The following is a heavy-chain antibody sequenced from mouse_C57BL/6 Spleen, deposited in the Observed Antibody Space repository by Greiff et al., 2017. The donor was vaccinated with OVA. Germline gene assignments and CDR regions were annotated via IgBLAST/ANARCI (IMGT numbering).Heavy chain of an antibody. CDR3: ATDYGRELAY. V-gene: IGHV1-64*01. D-gene: IGHD2-4*01. CDR2: IHPNSGST. Sequence: QVQLQQPGAELVKPGASVKLSCKASGYTFTSYWMHWVKQRPGQGREWIGMIHPNSGSTNYNEKFKSKATLTVDKSSSTAYMQLSSLTSEDAAVYYCATDYGRELAYWGQGTLVTVSA. J-gene: IGHJ3*01. CDR1: GYTFTSYW.